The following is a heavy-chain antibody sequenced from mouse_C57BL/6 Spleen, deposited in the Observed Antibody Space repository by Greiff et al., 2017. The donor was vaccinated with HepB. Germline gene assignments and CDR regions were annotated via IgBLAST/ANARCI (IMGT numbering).Heavy chain of an antibody. CDR2: IYPGDGDT. D-gene: IGHD2-2*01. Sequence: QVQLQQSGAELVKPGASVKISCKASGYAFSSYWMNWVKQRPGKGLEWIGQIYPGDGDTNYNGKFKGKATLTADKSSSTAYMQLSSLTSEDSAVYFCARGTRYYGYDGFAYWGQGTLVTVSA. V-gene: IGHV1-80*01. J-gene: IGHJ3*01. CDR1: GYAFSSYW. CDR3: ARGTRYYGYDGFAY.